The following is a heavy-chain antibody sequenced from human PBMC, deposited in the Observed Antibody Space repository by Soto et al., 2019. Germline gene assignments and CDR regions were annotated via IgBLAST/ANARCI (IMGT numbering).Heavy chain of an antibody. Sequence: GGSLRLSCAASGFSFNEHAIHWVRQAPGKGLEWVSGISWNSGDMVFADSVKGRFSISRDNAKNSVYLQMNSLRAEDMALYYCARRWKGLVRAFDIWGQGTMVTVSS. J-gene: IGHJ3*02. V-gene: IGHV3-9*03. CDR2: ISWNSGDM. CDR1: GFSFNEHA. CDR3: ARRWKGLVRAFDI. D-gene: IGHD3-9*01.